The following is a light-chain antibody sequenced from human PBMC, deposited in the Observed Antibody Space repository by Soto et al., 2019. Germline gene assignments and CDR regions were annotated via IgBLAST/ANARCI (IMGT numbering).Light chain of an antibody. CDR3: QQFSSYPLT. V-gene: IGKV3-15*01. J-gene: IGKJ4*01. CDR2: GAS. Sequence: EIVMTQSPATLSVSPGERATLSCRASQRISSNLAWYQHKPGQAPRLLIFGASTRATGIPARFSGGGSGTDFTLTISRLEPEDFAVYYCQQFSSYPLTFGGGTKVDIK. CDR1: QRISSN.